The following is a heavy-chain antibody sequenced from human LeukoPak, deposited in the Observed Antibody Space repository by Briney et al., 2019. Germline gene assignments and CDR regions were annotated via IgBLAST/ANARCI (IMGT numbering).Heavy chain of an antibody. CDR3: TTDEYCSSTSCQDYYYYGMDV. CDR2: IKSKTDGGTT. CDR1: GFTFSNAW. J-gene: IGHJ6*02. V-gene: IGHV3-15*01. D-gene: IGHD2-2*01. Sequence: GGSLRLSCAASGFTFSNAWMSWVHQAPGKGLEWVGRIKSKTDGGTTDYAAPVKGRFTISRDDSKNTLYLQMNSLKTEDTAVYYCTTDEYCSSTSCQDYYYYGMDVWGQGTTVTVSS.